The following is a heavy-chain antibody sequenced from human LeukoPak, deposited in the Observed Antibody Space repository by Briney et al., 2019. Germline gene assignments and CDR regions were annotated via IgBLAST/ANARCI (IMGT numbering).Heavy chain of an antibody. CDR3: ARAFSGSRRRSSYALEGDY. J-gene: IGHJ4*02. CDR1: GGSFSGYY. CDR2: VNHSGST. Sequence: KPSETLSLTCAVYGGSFSGYYWSWIRQPPGKGLEWIGEVNHSGSTNYNPSLKSRVTISVDTSKNQFSLKLSSVTTADTAVYYCARAFSGSRRRSSYALEGDYWGQGTLVTVSS. V-gene: IGHV4-34*01. D-gene: IGHD1-26*01.